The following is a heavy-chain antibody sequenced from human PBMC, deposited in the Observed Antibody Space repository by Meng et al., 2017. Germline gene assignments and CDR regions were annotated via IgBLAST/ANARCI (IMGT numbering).Heavy chain of an antibody. D-gene: IGHD6-19*01. CDR2: ISTDGTIT. Sequence: VESGGDWVQPWGSRRLSCSVSGFTFSTYAMYWVRQAPGKGLEWVSAISTDGTITYNADSVKGRFTISRDNSKSTLYLQMNSLRADDTAVYYCAKGSRSSGWNDWGQGTLVTVSS. J-gene: IGHJ4*02. CDR3: AKGSRSSGWND. CDR1: GFTFSTYA. V-gene: IGHV3-23*04.